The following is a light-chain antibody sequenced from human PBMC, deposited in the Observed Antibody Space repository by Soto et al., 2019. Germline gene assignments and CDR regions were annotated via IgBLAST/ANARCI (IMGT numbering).Light chain of an antibody. CDR3: QQYNTYNT. Sequence: DIQMTQSPSTLSASVGDRVTITCRASQSIGNRLAWYQHKSGKAPKLLIYGASTLESGVPSRFSGSGSGTDFTLTISILQPDDFATYYCQQYNTYNTFGQGTKLEIK. CDR1: QSIGNR. CDR2: GAS. V-gene: IGKV1-5*03. J-gene: IGKJ2*01.